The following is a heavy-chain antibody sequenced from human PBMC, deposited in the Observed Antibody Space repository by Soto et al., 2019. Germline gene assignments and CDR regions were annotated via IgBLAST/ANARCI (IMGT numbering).Heavy chain of an antibody. Sequence: PGGSLRLSCAASGFTFSPYAMTWVRQAPGKGLEWVSSISGSGGNTNYADSVKGRFTVSRDNSKRTLSLQMNSLTEEDTAICYCAKGLRRLLRTQYYYGLDVWGRGPTVTVSS. CDR3: AKGLRRLLRTQYYYGLDV. CDR2: ISGSGGNT. V-gene: IGHV3-23*01. CDR1: GFTFSPYA. J-gene: IGHJ6*02. D-gene: IGHD3-16*01.